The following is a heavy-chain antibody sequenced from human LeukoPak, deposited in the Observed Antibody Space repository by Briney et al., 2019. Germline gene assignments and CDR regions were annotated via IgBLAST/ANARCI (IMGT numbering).Heavy chain of an antibody. V-gene: IGHV3-7*04. CDR1: GLTFSTNW. J-gene: IGHJ6*02. CDR2: IKQDGSEK. D-gene: IGHD3-9*01. Sequence: GGSLRLSCAASGLTFSTNWMSWVRQALGNGLEWVANIKQDGSEKYYVDSVKGRFTISRDNAKNSLYLQMNSLRAEDTAVYYCAREFDISRYGMDVWGQGTTVTVSS. CDR3: AREFDISRYGMDV.